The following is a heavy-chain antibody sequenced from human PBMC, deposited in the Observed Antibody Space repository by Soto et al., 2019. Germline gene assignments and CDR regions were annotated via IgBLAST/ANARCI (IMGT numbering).Heavy chain of an antibody. Sequence: SVKVSCKASGYTFTSYGMHWVRQAPGQRLEWMGWINAGNGNTKYSQKFQGRVTITRDTSASPAYMEQSSLRSADTAVYYCARAIFVLVNSNAFDISGQATMVTGSS. J-gene: IGHJ3*02. CDR1: GYTFTSYG. CDR2: INAGNGNT. D-gene: IGHD3-3*01. CDR3: ARAIFVLVNSNAFDI. V-gene: IGHV1-3*01.